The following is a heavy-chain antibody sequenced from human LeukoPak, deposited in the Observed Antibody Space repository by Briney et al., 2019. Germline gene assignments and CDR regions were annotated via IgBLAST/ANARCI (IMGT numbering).Heavy chain of an antibody. CDR2: ITGSGEYT. Sequence: GGSLRLSCEASGFTYSNYAMNWVRQAPGKGLEWVSAITGSGEYTYYADSVKGRFTISRDNSKNTLYLQMNSLRAEDTAVYYCAKDSVDTAMEADYWGQGTLVTVSS. J-gene: IGHJ4*02. CDR3: AKDSVDTAMEADY. CDR1: GFTYSNYA. D-gene: IGHD5-18*01. V-gene: IGHV3-23*01.